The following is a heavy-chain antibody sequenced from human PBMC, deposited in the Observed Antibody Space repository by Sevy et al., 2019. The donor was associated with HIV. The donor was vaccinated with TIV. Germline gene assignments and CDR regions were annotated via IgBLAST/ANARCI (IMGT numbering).Heavy chain of an antibody. D-gene: IGHD5-12*01. V-gene: IGHV3-21*01. J-gene: IGHJ6*02. CDR3: ARAEDPPLEPRGYGGYGSRGIYYYYGMDV. Sequence: GGSLRLSCAASGFTFSSYSMNWVRQAPGKGLEWVSSISSSSSYIYYADSVKGRFTISRDNAKNSVYLQMNSLRAEETDVYYCARAEDPPLEPRGYGGYGSRGIYYYYGMDVWGQGTTVTVSS. CDR1: GFTFSSYS. CDR2: ISSSSSYI.